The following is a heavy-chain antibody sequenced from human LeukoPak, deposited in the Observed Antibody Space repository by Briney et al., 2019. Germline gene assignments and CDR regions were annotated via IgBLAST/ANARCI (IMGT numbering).Heavy chain of an antibody. CDR3: ARSLRMDNWFDP. CDR1: GYTFTSYY. V-gene: IGHV1-46*01. Sequence: ALVKVSCKASGYTFTSYYMHWVRQAPGQGLEWMGIINPSGGSTSYAQKFQGRVTMTRDTSTSTVYMELSSLRSEDTAVYYCARSLRMDNWFDPWGQGTLVTVSS. J-gene: IGHJ5*02. CDR2: INPSGGST. D-gene: IGHD2-2*03.